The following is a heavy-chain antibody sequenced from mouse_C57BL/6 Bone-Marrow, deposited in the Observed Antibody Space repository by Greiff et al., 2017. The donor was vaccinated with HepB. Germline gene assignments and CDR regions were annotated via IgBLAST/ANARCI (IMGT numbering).Heavy chain of an antibody. J-gene: IGHJ4*01. Sequence: EVQLQQSGPELVKPGASVKISCKASGYSFTGYYMNWVKQSPEKSLEWIGEINPSTGGTTYNQKFKAKATLTVDKSSSTAYMQLKSLTSEDSAVYYCARGSTTVVAPYAMDYWGQGTSVTVSS. CDR3: ARGSTTVVAPYAMDY. D-gene: IGHD1-1*01. CDR1: GYSFTGYY. V-gene: IGHV1-42*01. CDR2: INPSTGGT.